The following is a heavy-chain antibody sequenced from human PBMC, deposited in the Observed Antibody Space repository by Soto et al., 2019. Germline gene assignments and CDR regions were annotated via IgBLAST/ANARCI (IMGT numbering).Heavy chain of an antibody. CDR3: AREPLAHSYFDS. V-gene: IGHV4-4*07. CDR1: GGSISYYY. Sequence: QLQLQESGPGLVKPSENLSLTCTVSGGSISYYYWSWIRQPAGKGLEWIGRMYNSERTNYNPSLKSRVTMSMDMSRNQFSLILTSVTAADTAVYVCAREPLAHSYFDSWGQGTLGTVSS. CDR2: MYNSERT. J-gene: IGHJ4*02.